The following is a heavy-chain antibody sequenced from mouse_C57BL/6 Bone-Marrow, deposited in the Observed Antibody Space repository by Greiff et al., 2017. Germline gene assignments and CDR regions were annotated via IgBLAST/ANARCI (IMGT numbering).Heavy chain of an antibody. V-gene: IGHV5-16*01. CDR2: INYDGSST. J-gene: IGHJ4*01. CDR1: GFTFSDYY. Sequence: EVKVVESEGGLVQPGSSMKLSCTASGFTFSDYYMAWVRQVPEKGLEWVANINYDGSSTYYLDSLKSRFIISRDNAKNILYLQMSSLKSEDTATYYCARNFYAMDYWGQGTSVTVSS. CDR3: ARNFYAMDY.